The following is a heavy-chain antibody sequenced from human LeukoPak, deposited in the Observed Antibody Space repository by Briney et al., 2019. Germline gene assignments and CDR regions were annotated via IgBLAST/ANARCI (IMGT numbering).Heavy chain of an antibody. D-gene: IGHD3-22*01. CDR2: ISGSGGST. CDR1: TFSNYA. V-gene: IGHV3-23*01. Sequence: GGSLRLSCAFTFSNYAMSWVRQAPGKGLEWVSAISGSGGSTYYADSVKGRFTISRDNSKNTLYLQMNSLRAEDTAVYYCAKSPRHYYDSSGYQYYFDYWGQGTLDTVSS. CDR3: AKSPRHYYDSSGYQYYFDY. J-gene: IGHJ4*02.